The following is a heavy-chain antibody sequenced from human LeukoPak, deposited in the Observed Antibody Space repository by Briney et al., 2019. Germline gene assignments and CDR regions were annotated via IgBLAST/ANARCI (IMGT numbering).Heavy chain of an antibody. V-gene: IGHV3-48*04. J-gene: IGHJ4*02. CDR2: ISSSSSTI. D-gene: IGHD3-22*01. CDR3: ARDRVNYYDSSGYYMGY. CDR1: GFTFSSYS. Sequence: GGSLRLSCAASGFTFSSYSMNWVCQAPGKGLEWVSYISSSSSTIYYADSVKGRFTISRDNAKNSLYLQMNSLRAEDTAVYYCARDRVNYYDSSGYYMGYWGQGTLVTVSS.